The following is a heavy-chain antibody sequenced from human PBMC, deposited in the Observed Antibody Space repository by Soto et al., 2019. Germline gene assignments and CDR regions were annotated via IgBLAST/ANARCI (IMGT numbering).Heavy chain of an antibody. V-gene: IGHV1-3*01. CDR3: ARDLGVVVIDY. CDR2: INAGNGDT. D-gene: IGHD3-22*01. Sequence: AASVKVSCKASGYAFTTYAIHCVRQAPGQRLEWMGWINAGNGDTKYSQRFQGRVTITRDKSASTAYMELSSLRSEDTAVYYCARDLGVVVIDYWGQGTLVTVSS. J-gene: IGHJ4*02. CDR1: GYAFTTYA.